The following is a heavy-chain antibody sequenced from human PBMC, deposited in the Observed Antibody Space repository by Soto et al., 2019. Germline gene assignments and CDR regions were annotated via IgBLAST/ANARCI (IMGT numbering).Heavy chain of an antibody. D-gene: IGHD2-8*01. CDR3: VRSGYCTNGVCYTPFDY. CDR1: GGSISSYDYY. CDR2: IYYSGST. V-gene: IGHV4-30-4*01. J-gene: IGHJ4*02. Sequence: SETLSLTCTVSGGSISSYDYYWSWIRQPPGKGLEWIGYIYYSGSTYYNPSLKSRVTISVDTSKNQFSLKLSSVTAADTAVYYCVRSGYCTNGVCYTPFDYWGQGTLVTVS.